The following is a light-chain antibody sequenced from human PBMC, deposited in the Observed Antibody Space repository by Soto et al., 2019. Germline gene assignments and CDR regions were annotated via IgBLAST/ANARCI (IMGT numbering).Light chain of an antibody. CDR1: QSVGQNY. Sequence: EIVLPQSPGTLSLSPGESSTLSCRVSQSVGQNYLAWYQQIPGQGPRLLVYDASTRATGVPDRFSGSGSGTEFTLTISRLEPEDFAVSYCQQSASEPLTVRGGNKVDIK. CDR3: QQSASEPLT. CDR2: DAS. J-gene: IGKJ4*01. V-gene: IGKV3-20*01.